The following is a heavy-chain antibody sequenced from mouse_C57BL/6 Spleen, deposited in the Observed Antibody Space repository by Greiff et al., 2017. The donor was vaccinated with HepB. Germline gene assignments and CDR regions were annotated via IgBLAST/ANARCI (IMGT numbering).Heavy chain of an antibody. CDR3: ARDYGSSYPFDY. V-gene: IGHV14-3*01. D-gene: IGHD1-1*01. CDR2: IDPANGNT. CDR1: GFNIKNTY. J-gene: IGHJ2*01. Sequence: VHVKQSVAELVRPGASVKLSCTASGFNIKNTYMHWVKQRPEQGLEWIGRIDPANGNTKYAPKFQGKATITADTSSNTAYLQLSSLTSEDTAIYYCARDYGSSYPFDYWGQGTTLTVSS.